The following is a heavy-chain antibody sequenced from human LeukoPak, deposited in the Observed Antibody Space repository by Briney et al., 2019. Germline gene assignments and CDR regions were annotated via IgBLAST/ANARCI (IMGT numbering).Heavy chain of an antibody. CDR1: GFTFNYYS. J-gene: IGHJ4*01. CDR2: ISHIGSYI. V-gene: IGHV3-21*04. Sequence: GGSLRLSCAASGFTFNYYSMNWVRQAPGKGLEWVSSISHIGSYIYYSDSVKGRFTISRDNAKNSLYLQMNSLRAEDTAVYYCTKLARAPRDFDYWGQGTLVTVSS. D-gene: IGHD2-8*01. CDR3: TKLARAPRDFDY.